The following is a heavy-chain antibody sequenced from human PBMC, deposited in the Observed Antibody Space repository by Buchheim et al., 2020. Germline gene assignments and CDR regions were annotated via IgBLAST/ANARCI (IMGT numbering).Heavy chain of an antibody. J-gene: IGHJ2*01. CDR2: ISYTGSS. V-gene: IGHV4-30-4*01. Sequence: QVQLQESGPGLVRPSQTLSLTCTVSGGSIGSGDFYWSWIRQTPGKGLEWIGYISYTGSSYYTPSLKSRVPISEDTSKNQFSLKLSSVTAADTAVFFCARSSIAATGSVWNFDLWGRGT. CDR1: GGSIGSGDFY. CDR3: ARSSIAATGSVWNFDL. D-gene: IGHD6-6*01.